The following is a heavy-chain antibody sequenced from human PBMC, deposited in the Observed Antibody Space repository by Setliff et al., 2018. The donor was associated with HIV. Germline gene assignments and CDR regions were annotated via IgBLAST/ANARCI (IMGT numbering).Heavy chain of an antibody. Sequence: KTSETLSLTCAVSGGSFTGYYWSWIRQTPGKGLEWIAEINHSGNTYYNPSLKSRVTISVDTSKNQFSLKLSSVTAADTAVYYCARDLRSAMIVVVRDWFDPWGQGTLVTVSS. CDR1: GGSFTGYY. CDR2: INHSGNT. D-gene: IGHD3-22*01. V-gene: IGHV4-34*01. CDR3: ARDLRSAMIVVVRDWFDP. J-gene: IGHJ5*02.